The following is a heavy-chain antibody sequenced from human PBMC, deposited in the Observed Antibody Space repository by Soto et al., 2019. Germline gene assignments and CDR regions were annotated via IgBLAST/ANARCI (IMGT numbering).Heavy chain of an antibody. D-gene: IGHD3-22*01. V-gene: IGHV4-39*01. J-gene: IGHJ4*02. CDR2: IYYSGST. CDR1: GGSISSSSYY. Sequence: PSETLSLTCTVSGGSISSSSYYWGWIRQPPGKGLQRIGNIYYSGSTYYNPSLQSRVTISVDASKNQLALKLSSVTAADTAVYYCARLTDDSSGYYNDYWGQGALVTVSS. CDR3: ARLTDDSSGYYNDY.